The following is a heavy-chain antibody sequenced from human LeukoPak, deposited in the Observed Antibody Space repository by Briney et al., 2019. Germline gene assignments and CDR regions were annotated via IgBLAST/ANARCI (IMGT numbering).Heavy chain of an antibody. CDR3: ARDQVHGGNSWDY. Sequence: ASVKVSCKVSGYTFTVYYMHWVRQAPGQGLEWLGWINPNSGGTNYAQNFQGRVTMTRDTSISTAYMELSRLRSDDTAVYYCARDQVHGGNSWDYWGQGSLVTVSS. D-gene: IGHD4-23*01. CDR2: INPNSGGT. V-gene: IGHV1-2*02. J-gene: IGHJ4*02. CDR1: GYTFTVYY.